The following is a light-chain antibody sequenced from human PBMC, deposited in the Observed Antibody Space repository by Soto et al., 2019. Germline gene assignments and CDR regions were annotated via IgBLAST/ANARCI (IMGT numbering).Light chain of an antibody. V-gene: IGKV3-15*01. CDR3: QQYNNWWT. CDR2: GAS. CDR1: QSVSSN. J-gene: IGKJ1*01. Sequence: EIVMTQSPATLSVSPGERATLSCRASQSVSSNLAWYQQKPGQAPRLLIYGASTRATGIPARFSGSGSGTEFNLTISSLPSEDFAVYYCQQYNNWWTFGQGTKVEIK.